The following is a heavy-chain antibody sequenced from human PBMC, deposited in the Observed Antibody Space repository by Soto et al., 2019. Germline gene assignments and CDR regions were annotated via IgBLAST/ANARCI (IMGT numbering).Heavy chain of an antibody. J-gene: IGHJ4*02. CDR3: ASIYGSGYWAFDY. D-gene: IGHD3-10*01. CDR1: GDTFSFYS. V-gene: IGHV1-69*02. CDR2: INPILSMS. Sequence: QVQLVQSGAEVRKPGSSVKVSCKASGDTFSFYSINWVRQAPGLGLEWMGRINPILSMSNYAQRFQGRVTMTADKGASTAYMELSGLSSEAKAIYYCASIYGSGYWAFDYWGQGALGTVSS.